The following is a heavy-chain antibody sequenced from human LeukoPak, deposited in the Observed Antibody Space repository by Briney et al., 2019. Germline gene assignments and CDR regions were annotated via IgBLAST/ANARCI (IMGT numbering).Heavy chain of an antibody. CDR3: ARVGKARGYFDL. D-gene: IGHD3-10*01. CDR2: IYYSGST. Sequence: SETLSLTCTVSGGSISSYYWSWIRQHPGKGLEWIGYIYYSGSTYYNPSLKSRVTISVDTSKNQFSLKLSSVTAADTAVYYCARVGKARGYFDLWGRGTLVTVSS. J-gene: IGHJ2*01. CDR1: GGSISSYY. V-gene: IGHV4-59*06.